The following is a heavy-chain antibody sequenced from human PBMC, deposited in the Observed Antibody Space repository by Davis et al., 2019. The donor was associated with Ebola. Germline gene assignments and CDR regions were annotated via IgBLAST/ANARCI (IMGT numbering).Heavy chain of an antibody. CDR3: ASLRRTITGTDDAFDI. J-gene: IGHJ3*02. D-gene: IGHD6-13*01. CDR1: GNSFSSHW. V-gene: IGHV5-51*01. Sequence: GESLKISCKDSGNSFSSHWIGWVRQMPGKGLEWMGIIYTGDSDTRYSPSFRGQVTISADKSIKTAFLQWSSLKASDTAMYYCASLRRTITGTDDAFDIWGQGTMVTVSS. CDR2: IYTGDSDT.